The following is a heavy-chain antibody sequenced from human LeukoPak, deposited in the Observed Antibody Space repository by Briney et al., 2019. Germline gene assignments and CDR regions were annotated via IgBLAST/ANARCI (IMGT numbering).Heavy chain of an antibody. V-gene: IGHV1-2*02. D-gene: IGHD2-2*01. CDR1: GYTFTGYY. CDR3: ARGGPVPIVVVPAAKVGSHDY. CDR2: INPNTGGT. Sequence: GASVKVSCKASGYTFTGYYIHWVRQAPGQGLEWMGWINPNTGGTNYAQKFQGRVTMTRDTSISTAYMELSRLRSDDTAVYYCARGGPVPIVVVPAAKVGSHDYWGQGTLVTVSS. J-gene: IGHJ4*02.